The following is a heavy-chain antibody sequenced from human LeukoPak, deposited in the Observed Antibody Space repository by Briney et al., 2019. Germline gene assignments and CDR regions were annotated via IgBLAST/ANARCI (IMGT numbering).Heavy chain of an antibody. Sequence: GGSLRLSCSASRFTFSDYYISWIRQAPGKGLEWVSYISRSGTYKNYADSVKGRFTISRDNAKDSLYLQMNSLRAEDTAVYYCARSTHGSGSYYSFDYWGQGTLVTVSS. J-gene: IGHJ4*02. CDR1: RFTFSDYY. CDR3: ARSTHGSGSYYSFDY. V-gene: IGHV3-11*06. CDR2: ISRSGTYK. D-gene: IGHD3-10*01.